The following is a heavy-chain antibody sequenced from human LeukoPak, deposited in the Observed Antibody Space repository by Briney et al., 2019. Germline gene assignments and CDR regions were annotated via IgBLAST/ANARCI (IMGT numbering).Heavy chain of an antibody. D-gene: IGHD5-18*01. Sequence: GGSLLLSCVASRFTFNTYAVNWVRQAPGKGLEWVSYISSSGSTIYYADSVKGRFTISRDNAKNSLYLQMNSLRAEDTAVYYCARDDMGSYGSPTYYYYYGMDVWGQGTTVTVSS. V-gene: IGHV3-48*04. CDR2: ISSSGSTI. CDR1: RFTFNTYA. J-gene: IGHJ6*02. CDR3: ARDDMGSYGSPTYYYYYGMDV.